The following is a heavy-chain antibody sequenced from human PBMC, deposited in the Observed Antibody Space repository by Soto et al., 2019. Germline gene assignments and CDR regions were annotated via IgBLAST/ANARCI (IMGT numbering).Heavy chain of an antibody. CDR1: GYSFTSYW. J-gene: IGHJ6*02. Sequence: LKISCKGSGYSFTSYWISWVRQMPGKGLEWMGRIDPSDSYTNYSPSFQGHVTISADKSISTAYLQWSSLKASDTAMYYCAAAPYCSGGSCYPFYYYYYGMDVWGQGTTVTVSS. D-gene: IGHD2-15*01. CDR3: AAAPYCSGGSCYPFYYYYYGMDV. V-gene: IGHV5-10-1*01. CDR2: IDPSDSYT.